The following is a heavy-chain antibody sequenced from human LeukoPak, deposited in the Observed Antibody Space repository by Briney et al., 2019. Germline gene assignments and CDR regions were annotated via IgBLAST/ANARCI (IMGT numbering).Heavy chain of an antibody. Sequence: SETLSLTCTVSGDSISTYYWSWIRQPPGKGLEWVGYIYYSVISDYNPSLRSRVTMSVDMSTNQISLKLSSVTAADTAVYYCARASGGDGSGSLWGQGTLVTVSS. D-gene: IGHD3-10*01. J-gene: IGHJ4*02. CDR2: IYYSVIS. V-gene: IGHV4-59*01. CDR1: GDSISTYY. CDR3: ARASGGDGSGSL.